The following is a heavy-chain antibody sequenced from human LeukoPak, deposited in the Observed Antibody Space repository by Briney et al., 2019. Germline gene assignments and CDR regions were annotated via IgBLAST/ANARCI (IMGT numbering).Heavy chain of an antibody. V-gene: IGHV1-69*13. D-gene: IGHD1-26*01. J-gene: IGHJ6*02. Sequence: SVKVSCKASGGTFSSYAISWVRQAPGQGLKWMGGIIPIFGTANYAQKFQGRVTITADESTSTAYMELSSLRSEDTAVYYCARGSGSYRTYYYYGMDVWGQGTTVTVSS. CDR3: ARGSGSYRTYYYYGMDV. CDR2: IIPIFGTA. CDR1: GGTFSSYA.